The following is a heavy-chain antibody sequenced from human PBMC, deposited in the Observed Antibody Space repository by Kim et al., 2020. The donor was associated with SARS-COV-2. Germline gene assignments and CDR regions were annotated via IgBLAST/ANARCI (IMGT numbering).Heavy chain of an antibody. D-gene: IGHD3-9*01. CDR1: GYTFTSYD. CDR3: ARRRVSSPYDSLTGHPGGWGMDV. Sequence: ASVKVSCKASGYTFTSYDINWVRQATGQGLEWMGWMNPNSGNTGYAQKFQGRVTMTRNTSISTAYMELSSLRSEDTAVYYCARRRVSSPYDSLTGHPGGWGMDVWGQGTTVTVSS. J-gene: IGHJ6*02. V-gene: IGHV1-8*02. CDR2: MNPNSGNT.